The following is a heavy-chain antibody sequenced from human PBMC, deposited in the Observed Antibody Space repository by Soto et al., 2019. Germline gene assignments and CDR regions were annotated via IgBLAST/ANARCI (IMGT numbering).Heavy chain of an antibody. CDR2: INPNSGGT. Sequence: ASVKVSCKASGYTFTGCYMHWVRQAPGQGLEWMGWINPNSGGTNYAQKFQGRVTMTRDTSISTAYMELSRLRSDDTAVYYCARSGELLRRDWSYNWFDPWGQGTLVTVSS. CDR1: GYTFTGCY. CDR3: ARSGELLRRDWSYNWFDP. J-gene: IGHJ5*02. D-gene: IGHD3-10*01. V-gene: IGHV1-2*02.